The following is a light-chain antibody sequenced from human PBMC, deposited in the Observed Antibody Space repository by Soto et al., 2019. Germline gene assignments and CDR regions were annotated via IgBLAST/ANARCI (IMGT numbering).Light chain of an antibody. Sequence: DIQMTQSPCTLSASVGDRVTITRRASQSLSSWWAWYQQKPGKAPKLLIYDACSLESGVPSRISGSGAGTEFTLSISSLQPDDFATYYCQQYNSYWTFGQGTKVEI. CDR3: QQYNSYWT. CDR2: DAC. V-gene: IGKV1-5*01. CDR1: QSLSSW. J-gene: IGKJ1*01.